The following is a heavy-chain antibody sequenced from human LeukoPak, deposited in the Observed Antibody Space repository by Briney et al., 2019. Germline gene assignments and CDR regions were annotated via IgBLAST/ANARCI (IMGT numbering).Heavy chain of an antibody. V-gene: IGHV3-7*03. CDR2: MKQDGSEK. CDR3: ARAPYYSHVEFYFDY. J-gene: IGHJ4*02. Sequence: GGSLRLSCVVSGFTFSSYWMSWVRQAPGQGLEWVANMKQDGSEKYYVDSVKGRFTISRDNAKNSLYLQMSSLRAEDTAVYYCARAPYYSHVEFYFDYWGQGTLVTVSS. D-gene: IGHD3-22*01. CDR1: GFTFSSYW.